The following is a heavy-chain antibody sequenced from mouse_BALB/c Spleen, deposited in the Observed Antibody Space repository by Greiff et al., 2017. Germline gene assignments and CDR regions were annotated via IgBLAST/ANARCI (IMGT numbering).Heavy chain of an antibody. CDR2: IYPYNGGT. Sequence: EVKLMESGPELVKPGASVKISCKASGYTFTDYNMHWVKQSHGKSLEWIGYIYPYNGGTGYNQKFKSKATLTVDNSSSTAYMELRSLTSEDSAVYYCARRGDYYAMDYWGQGTSVTVSS. J-gene: IGHJ4*01. CDR1: GYTFTDYN. V-gene: IGHV1S29*02. CDR3: ARRGDYYAMDY.